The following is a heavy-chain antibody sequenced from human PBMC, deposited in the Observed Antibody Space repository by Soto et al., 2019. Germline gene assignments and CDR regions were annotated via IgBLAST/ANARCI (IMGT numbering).Heavy chain of an antibody. CDR2: IYWDGES. CDR1: GFSFTTTRIG. D-gene: IGHD1-1*01. J-gene: IGHJ4*02. Sequence: QITLKEAGPTLVKPTEGLTVTCTFSGFSFTTTRIGVGWTRQPPGKALEWLSIIYWDGESRYNTLLRSRLTLTEDTSKNQVVLTMTNMEPKDTATYYCAHRDSTGTTTYFDSWCQGIPVTVAS. CDR3: AHRDSTGTTTYFDS. V-gene: IGHV2-5*02.